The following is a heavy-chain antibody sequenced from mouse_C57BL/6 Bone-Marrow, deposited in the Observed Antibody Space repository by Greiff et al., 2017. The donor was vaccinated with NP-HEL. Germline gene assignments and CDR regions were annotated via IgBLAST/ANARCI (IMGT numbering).Heavy chain of an antibody. V-gene: IGHV2-2*01. CDR1: GFSFTSYG. J-gene: IGHJ2*01. CDR3: ASHYGSSYGDFDY. D-gene: IGHD1-1*01. Sequence: QVQLKQSGPGLVQPSQSLSITCTVSGFSFTSYGVHWVRQSPGKGLEWLGVIWSGGSTDYNAAFISRLSISKDNSKSQVFFKMNSLQADDTAIYYCASHYGSSYGDFDYWGQGTTLTVSS. CDR2: IWSGGST.